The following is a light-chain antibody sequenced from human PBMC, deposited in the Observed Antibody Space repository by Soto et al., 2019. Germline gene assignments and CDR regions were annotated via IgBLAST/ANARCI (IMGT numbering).Light chain of an antibody. CDR3: QKYDISSRP. V-gene: IGKV1-5*03. J-gene: IGKJ1*01. CDR1: QSISTW. CDR2: QAS. Sequence: DIQMTQFPSTLSASVGDRVTITCRASQSISTWLAWYQHKPGKAPKLLIYQASSLEGGVPSRFSGSGSGPEFTLTISSLQYDDLATYYCQKYDISSRPFGQGTKVEPK.